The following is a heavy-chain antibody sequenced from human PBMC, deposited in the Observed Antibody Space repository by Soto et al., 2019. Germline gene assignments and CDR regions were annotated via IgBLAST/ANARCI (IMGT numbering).Heavy chain of an antibody. D-gene: IGHD6-6*01. Sequence: PGVSLKISCQGSGYSFTSYWIGWVRQLPGKGLEWMGITYPGDSDTRYSPSFQGQVTISADKSISTAYLQWSSLKASDTAMYYCARTPIYSSSSYYYYYGMDVWGQGTTVTVSS. CDR2: TYPGDSDT. CDR3: ARTPIYSSSSYYYYYGMDV. CDR1: GYSFTSYW. V-gene: IGHV5-51*01. J-gene: IGHJ6*02.